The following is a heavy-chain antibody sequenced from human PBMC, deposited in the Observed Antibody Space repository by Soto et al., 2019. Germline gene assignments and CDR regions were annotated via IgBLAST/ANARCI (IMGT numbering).Heavy chain of an antibody. D-gene: IGHD6-19*01. CDR2: IQYGGTT. CDR1: GGSITRNNHF. Sequence: SETLSLTCTVSGGSITRNNHFWGWIRQSPGKGLEWIGSIQYGGTTNYNPSLKSRVIMSAETSKNQFSLKVSSVTAADTAVYYCARSRSGRFPFDPWGQGTLVTVSS. V-gene: IGHV4-39*01. J-gene: IGHJ5*02. CDR3: ARSRSGRFPFDP.